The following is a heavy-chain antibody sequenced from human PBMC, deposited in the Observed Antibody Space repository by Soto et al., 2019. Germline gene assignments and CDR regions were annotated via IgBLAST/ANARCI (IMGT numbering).Heavy chain of an antibody. CDR2: IYWDDDK. V-gene: IGHV2-5*02. J-gene: IGHJ6*03. D-gene: IGHD2-21*02. Sequence: QITLKESGPTLVKPTQTLTLTCTFSGFSLSTSGVGVGWIRQPPGKALEWLALIYWDDDKRYSPSLKSRLTITKDTSKNQGVLTMTNMDPVDTATYYCALRRSDPRYYYYYMDVWGKGTTVTVSS. CDR3: ALRRSDPRYYYYYMDV. CDR1: GFSLSTSGVG.